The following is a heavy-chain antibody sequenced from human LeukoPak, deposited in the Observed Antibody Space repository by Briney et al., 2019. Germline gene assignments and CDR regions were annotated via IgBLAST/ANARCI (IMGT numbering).Heavy chain of an antibody. J-gene: IGHJ5*02. V-gene: IGHV4-30-4*01. D-gene: IGHD2-15*01. Sequence: SQTLSLTCTVSGGSISSGDYYWSWIRQPPGKGLEWIGYIYYSGSTYYNPSLKSRVTISVDTSKNQFSLKLSSVTAADTAVYYCAREGCSGGSCYYTLGWFDPWGQGTLVTVSS. CDR3: AREGCSGGSCYYTLGWFDP. CDR1: GGSISSGDYY. CDR2: IYYSGST.